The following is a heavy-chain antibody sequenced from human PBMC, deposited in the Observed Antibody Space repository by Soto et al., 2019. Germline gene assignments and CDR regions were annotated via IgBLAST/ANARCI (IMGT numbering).Heavy chain of an antibody. Sequence: SETLSLTCPVAGGSINNHYWSWIRPPPGKGLEWIGNVYYSGTTNYNPSLQSQVTISVDTSKNQFSLNLRSVTATDTAVYFCARHSGRFGIAGAGVDSWGQGTRVTVSS. CDR3: ARHSGRFGIAGAGVDS. D-gene: IGHD6-19*01. CDR1: GGSINNHY. V-gene: IGHV4-59*08. J-gene: IGHJ5*01. CDR2: VYYSGTT.